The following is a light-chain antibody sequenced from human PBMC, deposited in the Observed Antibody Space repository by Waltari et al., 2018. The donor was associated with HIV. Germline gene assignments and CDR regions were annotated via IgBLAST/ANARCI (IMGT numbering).Light chain of an antibody. V-gene: IGLV1-47*01. J-gene: IGLJ3*02. CDR1: SSNIGSNY. CDR2: RNN. Sequence: QSVLTQPPSASGTPGQRVTISCSGSSSNIGSNYIYWYQQLPGTAPKLLTYRNNQRPSGVPALFSGSESGTSAALAISGLRSEDEADYSCAAWDDSLSGWVFGGGTKLTVL. CDR3: AAWDDSLSGWV.